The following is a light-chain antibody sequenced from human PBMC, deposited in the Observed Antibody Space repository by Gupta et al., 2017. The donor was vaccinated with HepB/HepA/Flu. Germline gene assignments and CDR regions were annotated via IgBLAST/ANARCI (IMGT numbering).Light chain of an antibody. CDR2: DAS. CDR1: QSVSSN. Sequence: EIVMTQSPATLSVSPGERATLSCRASQSVSSNLAWYQQKPGQVPRLLIYDASTRATGIPARFSGSGSGTDFTLTISSLQSEDCGIDYCLQYNNWWTFGQGTQVEI. J-gene: IGKJ1*01. V-gene: IGKV3-15*01. CDR3: LQYNNWWT.